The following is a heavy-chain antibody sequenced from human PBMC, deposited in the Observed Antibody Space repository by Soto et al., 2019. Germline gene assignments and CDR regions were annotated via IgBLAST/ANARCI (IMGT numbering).Heavy chain of an antibody. Sequence: QVQVVESGGGVVQPGRSLRLSCVASGFTLREFGMHWIRQAPGKGLEWVAVIWQDDGNKYYADFAQGRFTVSRDNSKNTLYLQMNSLTADDTAVYYCARDPGQDEAMDYWGQGTLVTVSS. CDR3: ARDPGQDEAMDY. CDR2: IWQDDGNK. V-gene: IGHV3-33*01. CDR1: GFTLREFG. J-gene: IGHJ4*02.